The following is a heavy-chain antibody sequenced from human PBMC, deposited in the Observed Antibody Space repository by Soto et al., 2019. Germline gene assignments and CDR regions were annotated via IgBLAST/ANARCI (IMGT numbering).Heavy chain of an antibody. Sequence: EVQLVESGGGLIQPGGSLKLSCAASGFTVGNNYMSWVRQAPGKGLEWVLLIYSTGTTKYADSVKGRFTVSRDNARNTLYLQMSSLRGDDAAVYYDAKDGSGSGSNCNSFGYWGQGTLVTVS. V-gene: IGHV3-53*01. CDR2: IYSTGTT. D-gene: IGHD3-10*01. J-gene: IGHJ4*02. CDR3: AKDGSGSGSNCNSFGY. CDR1: GFTVGNNY.